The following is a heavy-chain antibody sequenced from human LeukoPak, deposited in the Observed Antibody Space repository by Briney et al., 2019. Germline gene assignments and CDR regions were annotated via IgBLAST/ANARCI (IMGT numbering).Heavy chain of an antibody. Sequence: ASVKVSCKASGYTFTSYDINWVRQATGQGLEWMGWMNPNSGNTGYAQKFQGRVTMTRNTSISTAYMELSRLRSEDTAVYYCASVFYYDILTGYYKAGWFDPWGQGTLVTVSS. CDR1: GYTFTSYD. CDR3: ASVFYYDILTGYYKAGWFDP. D-gene: IGHD3-9*01. J-gene: IGHJ5*02. V-gene: IGHV1-8*01. CDR2: MNPNSGNT.